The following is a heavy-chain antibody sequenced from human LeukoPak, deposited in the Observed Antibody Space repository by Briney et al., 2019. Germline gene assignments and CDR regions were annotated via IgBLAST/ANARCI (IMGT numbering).Heavy chain of an antibody. CDR1: GYTFTSYD. CDR2: ISTYNGNT. J-gene: IGHJ5*02. D-gene: IGHD1-26*01. V-gene: IGHV1-18*01. Sequence: ASVKVSCKASGYTFTSYDISWVRQAPGQGLEWMGWISTYNGNTNYAQKLQGRVTMTTDTITTTAYMELRSLRTDDTAVYYCARDHSGNWFDPWGQGTLVTVSS. CDR3: ARDHSGNWFDP.